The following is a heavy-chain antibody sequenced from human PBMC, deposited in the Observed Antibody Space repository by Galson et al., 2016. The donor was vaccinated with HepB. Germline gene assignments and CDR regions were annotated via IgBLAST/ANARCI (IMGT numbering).Heavy chain of an antibody. CDR2: IYFSTVS. Sequence: ETLSLTCTVSGGSISSRGYYWSWIRQHPGKGLEWIGHIYFSTVSYYNPSLKSRVTISVDTSRNQLSLKLSSVTAADTAVYYCARGYSGIPLDSWGQGTLVTVSS. D-gene: IGHD5-12*01. CDR3: ARGYSGIPLDS. J-gene: IGHJ4*02. V-gene: IGHV4-39*01. CDR1: GGSISSRGYY.